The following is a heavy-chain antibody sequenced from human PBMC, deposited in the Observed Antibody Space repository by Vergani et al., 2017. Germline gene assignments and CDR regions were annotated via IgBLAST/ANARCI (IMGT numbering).Heavy chain of an antibody. Sequence: QVTLQESGPVLVKPTETLTLTCTVSGFSLSNARMGVSWIRQPPGKALEWLAHIFSNDEKSYSTSLKSRLTISKDTSKSQVVLTMTNMDPVDTATYYCALHDYGDYGGGPDYWGQGTLVTVSS. CDR1: GFSLSNARMG. D-gene: IGHD4-17*01. CDR2: IFSNDEK. CDR3: ALHDYGDYGGGPDY. J-gene: IGHJ4*02. V-gene: IGHV2-26*01.